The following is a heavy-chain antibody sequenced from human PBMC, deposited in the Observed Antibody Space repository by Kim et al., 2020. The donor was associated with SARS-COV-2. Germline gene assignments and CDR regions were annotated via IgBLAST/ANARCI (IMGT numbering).Heavy chain of an antibody. J-gene: IGHJ4*01. CDR3: AKDAENTYGSSYFDC. D-gene: IGHD3-10*01. CDR2: ISDGGATK. CDR1: GFTFSNYA. V-gene: IGHV3-23*01. Sequence: GGSLRLSCAASGFTFSNYAISWVRQAPGKGLEWVSAISDGGATKHYAHSVKGRFTVSRDNSRNTLYLQMNSLRAEDTAIYYCAKDAENTYGSSYFDCWGQGTLVTVSS.